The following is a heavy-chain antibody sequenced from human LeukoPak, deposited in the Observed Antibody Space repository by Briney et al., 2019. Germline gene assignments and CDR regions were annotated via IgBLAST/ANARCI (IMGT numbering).Heavy chain of an antibody. Sequence: SETLSLTCTVSGGSISSYFWSWIRQPPGKGLEWIGYIYYSGSTYYNPSLKSRVTISVDTSKNQFSLKLSSVTAADTAVYYCARVVRSSSSWYFDYWGRGTLVTVSS. CDR1: GGSISSYF. V-gene: IGHV4-59*08. CDR3: ARVVRSSSSWYFDY. CDR2: IYYSGST. D-gene: IGHD6-13*01. J-gene: IGHJ4*02.